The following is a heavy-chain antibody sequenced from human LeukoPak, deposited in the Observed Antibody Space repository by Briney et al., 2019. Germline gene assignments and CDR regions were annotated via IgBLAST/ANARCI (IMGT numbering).Heavy chain of an antibody. CDR3: ARDYYDSSGYSYFDY. D-gene: IGHD3-22*01. J-gene: IGHJ4*02. Sequence: GGSLRLSCAASGFTFGSYAMSWVRQAPGKGLEWVSVIYSGGTTYYADSVKGRFTISRDNSKNTVYLQMNSLRAEDTAVYYCARDYYDSSGYSYFDYWGQGTLVTVSS. CDR2: IYSGGTT. CDR1: GFTFGSYA. V-gene: IGHV3-23*03.